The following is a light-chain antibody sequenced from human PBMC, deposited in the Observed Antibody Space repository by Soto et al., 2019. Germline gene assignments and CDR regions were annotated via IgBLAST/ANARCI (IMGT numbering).Light chain of an antibody. J-gene: IGLJ1*01. CDR2: EVS. CDR3: SSYTTSSTLACV. Sequence: QSVLTQPASVSGSPGQSITISCTGTTRDVGGYNFVSWYQHHPGEAPKLMIYEVSSRPSGVSHRFSASKSGNTPPLTISGLQAEDEADYHCSSYTTSSTLACVFGTGTKVTVL. V-gene: IGLV2-14*01. CDR1: TRDVGGYNF.